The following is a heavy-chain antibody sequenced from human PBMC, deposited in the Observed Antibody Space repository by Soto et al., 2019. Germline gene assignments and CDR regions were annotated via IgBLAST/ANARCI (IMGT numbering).Heavy chain of an antibody. CDR3: ARVGATHDAFDI. J-gene: IGHJ3*02. CDR2: ISYDGSNK. V-gene: IGHV3-30*03. D-gene: IGHD1-26*01. Sequence: SLRLSCAASGFTFSSYGMHWVRQAPGKGLEWVAVISYDGSNKYYADSVKGRFTISRDNSKNTLYLQMNSLRAEDTAVYYCARVGATHDAFDIWGQGTMVTVSS. CDR1: GFTFSSYG.